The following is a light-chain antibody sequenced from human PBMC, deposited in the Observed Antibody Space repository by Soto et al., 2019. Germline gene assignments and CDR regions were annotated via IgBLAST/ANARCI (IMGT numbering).Light chain of an antibody. CDR3: SSYTSSSTLV. V-gene: IGLV2-14*01. CDR2: EVS. Sequence: QSALTQPASVSGSPGQSITISCTGTISDVGGYNYVSWYQQHPGKAPKLMIYEVSNRPSGVSNRFSGSKSGYTASLTISGLRAEDEADYYCSSYTSSSTLVFGGGTKLTVL. J-gene: IGLJ2*01. CDR1: ISDVGGYNY.